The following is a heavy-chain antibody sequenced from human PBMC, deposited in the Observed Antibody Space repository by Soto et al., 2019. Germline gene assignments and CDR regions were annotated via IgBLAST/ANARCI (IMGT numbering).Heavy chain of an antibody. D-gene: IGHD6-19*01. V-gene: IGHV1-3*01. J-gene: IGHJ5*02. CDR1: GYTFNSHA. CDR3: ARDQSGIGWYVDWFDP. Sequence: ASVKVSCKASGYTFNSHAIHWMRQAPGQRLEWMGWINAGNGNTYYSEKFKGRVSLTRDTVATTVYMELTSLTSEDTGVYYCARDQSGIGWYVDWFDPWGQGTLVAVSS. CDR2: INAGNGNT.